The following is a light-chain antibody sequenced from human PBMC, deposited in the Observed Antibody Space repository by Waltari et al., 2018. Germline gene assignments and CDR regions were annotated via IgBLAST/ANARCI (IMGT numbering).Light chain of an antibody. V-gene: IGLV3-19*01. CDR1: SLRSYY. CDR3: NSRDSSGNHVL. J-gene: IGLJ2*01. CDR2: GKN. Sequence: SSELTQDPAVSVALGQTVRITCQGDSLRSYYASWYQQKPGQAPVLVIYGKNNRPSGIPDRISGSTAGNTASLTISGAQAEDEADSYCNSRDSSGNHVLFGGGTKLTVL.